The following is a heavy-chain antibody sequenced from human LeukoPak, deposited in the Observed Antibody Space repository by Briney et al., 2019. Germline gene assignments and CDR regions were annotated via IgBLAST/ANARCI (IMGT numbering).Heavy chain of an antibody. CDR2: ISSSSSYT. V-gene: IGHV3-21*01. J-gene: IGHJ5*02. CDR3: ATTIAVAGNWFDP. CDR1: GFTFSSYS. Sequence: GGSLRLSCAASGFTFSSYSMNWVRQAPGKGLEWVSSISSSSSYTYYADSVKGRFTISRDNAKNSLYLQMNSLRAEDTAVYYCATTIAVAGNWFDPWGQGTLVTVSS. D-gene: IGHD6-19*01.